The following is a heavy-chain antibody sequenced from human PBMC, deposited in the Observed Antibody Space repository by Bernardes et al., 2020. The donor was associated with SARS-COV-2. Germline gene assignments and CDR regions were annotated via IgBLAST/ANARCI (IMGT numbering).Heavy chain of an antibody. J-gene: IGHJ6*02. CDR2: MWPDGTNE. Sequence: GGSLRLSCAASGFTFSTYGMHWVRQAPGKGLEWVAVMWPDGTNEYYGGSVKGRFTISRDNSKNTLYLQMTNLRAEDTAVYYCARGITGTTASYYYGMDVWGQGTTVTVSS. CDR1: GFTFSTYG. V-gene: IGHV3-33*01. D-gene: IGHD1-7*01. CDR3: ARGITGTTASYYYGMDV.